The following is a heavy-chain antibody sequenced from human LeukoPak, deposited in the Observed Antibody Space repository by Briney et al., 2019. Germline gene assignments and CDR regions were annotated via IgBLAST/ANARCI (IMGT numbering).Heavy chain of an antibody. CDR3: AKVKSPKTYYDILTGYNAGRPFDY. V-gene: IGHV3-30-3*01. J-gene: IGHJ4*02. Sequence: GGSLRLSCAASGFTFSSYAMHWVRQAPGKGLEWVAIISYDGSNNYYADSVKGRFTISRDNSKNTLYLQMNSLRAEDTAIYYCAKVKSPKTYYDILTGYNAGRPFDYWGQGTLVTVSS. CDR1: GFTFSSYA. D-gene: IGHD3-9*01. CDR2: ISYDGSNN.